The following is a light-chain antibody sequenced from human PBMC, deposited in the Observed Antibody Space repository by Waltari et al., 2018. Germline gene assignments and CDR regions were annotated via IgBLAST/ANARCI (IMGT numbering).Light chain of an antibody. Sequence: DIQMTKSTSSLSASGGERVTISCRASQTISSYLNWYQQKPGKAPDLLIYGASGLQSGVPSRFSGRGSGTDFTLTISSLQPEDFATYYCQQSYSTPPYTFGQGTKLEIK. CDR3: QQSYSTPPYT. CDR2: GAS. J-gene: IGKJ2*01. V-gene: IGKV1-39*01. CDR1: QTISSY.